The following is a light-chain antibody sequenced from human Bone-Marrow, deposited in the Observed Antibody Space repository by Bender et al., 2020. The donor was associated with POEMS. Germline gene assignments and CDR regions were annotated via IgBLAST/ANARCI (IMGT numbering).Light chain of an antibody. CDR3: QSGDSSGTYV. V-gene: IGLV3-25*03. CDR2: KDR. J-gene: IGLJ1*01. Sequence: SYELTQPPSVSVSPGQTARITCSADALASQYTYWYQQKPGQAPVAVIYKDRERPSGIPERFSGSSSGTTVTLTISGVQPEDEADYYCQSGDSSGTYVFGTGTKVTVL. CDR1: ALASQY.